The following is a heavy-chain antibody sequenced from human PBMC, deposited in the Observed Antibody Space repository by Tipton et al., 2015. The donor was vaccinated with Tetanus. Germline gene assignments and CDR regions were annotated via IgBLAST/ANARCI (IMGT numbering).Heavy chain of an antibody. CDR3: ARDFFELRSPFFGMDV. CDR1: GFTFSDCA. Sequence: SLRLSCAVSGFTFSDCAIHWARQASGKGLEWIGRISTKSAGYATSYSESVRGRFTISRDNSKNMVFLQMNSLRVEDTATYYCARDFFELRSPFFGMDVWGRGTTVTVSS. J-gene: IGHJ6*02. CDR2: ISTKSAGYAT. V-gene: IGHV3-73*01. D-gene: IGHD3-3*01.